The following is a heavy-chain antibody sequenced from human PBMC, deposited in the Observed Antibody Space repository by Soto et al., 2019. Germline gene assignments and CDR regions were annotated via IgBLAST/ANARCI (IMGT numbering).Heavy chain of an antibody. Sequence: GGSLRLSCAASGFTFSSYGMHWVRQAPGKGLEWVAVIWYDGSNKYYADSVKGRFTISRDNSKNTLYLQMNSLRAEDTAVYYCARSFGVEGYCSGGSCYAPELWGQGTLVTVLL. CDR3: ARSFGVEGYCSGGSCYAPEL. CDR2: IWYDGSNK. CDR1: GFTFSSYG. J-gene: IGHJ4*02. D-gene: IGHD2-15*01. V-gene: IGHV3-33*01.